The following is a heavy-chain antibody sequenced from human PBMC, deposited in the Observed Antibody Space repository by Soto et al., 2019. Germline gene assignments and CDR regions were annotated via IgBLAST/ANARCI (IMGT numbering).Heavy chain of an antibody. Sequence: PSETMSLTCAVDGGSFIGYCWSWIRQHPGKGLEWIGEINHSGSTNYNPSLKSRVTISVDTSKNQFSLKLSSVTAADTAVYYCARGSGSGPPYMDVWGKGTTVTVSS. CDR3: ARGSGSGPPYMDV. J-gene: IGHJ6*03. D-gene: IGHD3-10*01. CDR2: INHSGST. V-gene: IGHV4-34*01. CDR1: GGSFIGYC.